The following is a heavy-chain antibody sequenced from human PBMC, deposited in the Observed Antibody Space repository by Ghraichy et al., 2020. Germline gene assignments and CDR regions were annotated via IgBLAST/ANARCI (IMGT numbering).Heavy chain of an antibody. J-gene: IGHJ5*02. D-gene: IGHD2-15*01. V-gene: IGHV3-23*01. Sequence: GGSLRLSCAASGFPFSSYAMSWVRQTPGKGLEWVSSISFSGANTYYAASVKGRFTISRDTSKNTLYLQMNSLRADDMAVYYCAKAWGYCSAATCPSYNLFAPWAQGTLVTVSS. CDR1: GFPFSSYA. CDR3: AKAWGYCSAATCPSYNLFAP. CDR2: ISFSGANT.